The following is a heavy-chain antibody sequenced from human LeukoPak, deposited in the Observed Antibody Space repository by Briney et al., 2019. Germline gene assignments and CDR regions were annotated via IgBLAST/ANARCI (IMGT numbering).Heavy chain of an antibody. CDR2: IHNSGST. Sequence: SETLSLTCTVSGASISNFYWSWIRQPPGKGLEWIGYIHNSGSTNYNPSLKSRVAISLDTSKNQFSLKLTSVTAADTAVYYCAGLVGRYSSGLYYYYFDYWGQGTLVTVSS. CDR3: AGLVGRYSSGLYYYYFDY. V-gene: IGHV4-59*01. D-gene: IGHD3-22*01. CDR1: GASISNFY. J-gene: IGHJ4*02.